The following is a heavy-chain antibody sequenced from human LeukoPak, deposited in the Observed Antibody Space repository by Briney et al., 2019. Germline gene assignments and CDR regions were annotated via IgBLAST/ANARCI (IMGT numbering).Heavy chain of an antibody. J-gene: IGHJ3*02. V-gene: IGHV4-4*07. CDR3: ARAIPGDAFDI. CDR2: VYITGST. D-gene: IGHD2-21*01. Sequence: PSETLSLTCTVSGGSISSHYWSWSWIRQPAGKGLEWIGRVYITGSTNYNPSLKSRVTMSVDTSKNQFSLKLTSVTAADTAVYYCARAIPGDAFDIWGQGTMVTVSS. CDR1: GGSISSHY.